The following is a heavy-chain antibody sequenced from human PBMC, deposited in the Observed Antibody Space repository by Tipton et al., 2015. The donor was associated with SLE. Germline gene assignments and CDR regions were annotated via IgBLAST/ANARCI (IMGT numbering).Heavy chain of an antibody. V-gene: IGHV4-34*11. CDR3: AGSYSASTPWVWYFDY. CDR2: VYYTGSP. CDR1: GTSPSSHY. J-gene: IGHJ4*02. Sequence: TLSLTCTVSGTSPSSHYWSWIRQSPGMSLEWIGNVYYTGSPNNSPPPRCRAAISVDTSKNQFSLNLTSVTATDTAFYFWAGSYSASTPWVWYFDYWGQGRLVTVYS. D-gene: IGHD1-26*01.